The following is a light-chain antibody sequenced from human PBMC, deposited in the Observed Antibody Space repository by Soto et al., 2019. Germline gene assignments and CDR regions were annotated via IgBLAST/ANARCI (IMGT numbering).Light chain of an antibody. V-gene: IGKV3-20*01. CDR2: GAS. J-gene: IGKJ1*01. Sequence: EIVLTQSPGTLSLSPGERATLSCRASQSVSSSNLAWYQQKPGQAPRLLIYGASNRATGIPDRFSGSGSGTDFTLTISRLEPEDFAGYYCQQYGSSGTFGQGTKVDI. CDR1: QSVSSSN. CDR3: QQYGSSGT.